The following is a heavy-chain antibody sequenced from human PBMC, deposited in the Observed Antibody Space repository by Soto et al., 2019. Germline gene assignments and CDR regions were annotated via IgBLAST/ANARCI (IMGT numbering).Heavy chain of an antibody. J-gene: IGHJ6*03. D-gene: IGHD6-6*01. Sequence: ASVKVSCKASGYTFTGYYMHWVRQAPGQGLEWMGWINPNSGGTNYAQKFQGWVTMTRDTSISTAYMELSRLRSDDTAVYYCARAGRAARPFSYYYYYMDVWGKGTTVTVSS. V-gene: IGHV1-2*04. CDR1: GYTFTGYY. CDR3: ARAGRAARPFSYYYYYMDV. CDR2: INPNSGGT.